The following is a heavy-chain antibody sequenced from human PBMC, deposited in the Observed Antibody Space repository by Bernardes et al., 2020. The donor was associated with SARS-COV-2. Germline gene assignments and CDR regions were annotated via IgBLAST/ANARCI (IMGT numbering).Heavy chain of an antibody. CDR2: LYYSGTT. J-gene: IGHJ3*02. Sequence: SETLSLTCFVSGGSISNNLYWGWIRQPPGKGLEWIVSLYYSGTTYYNPSLKSRVTTSVDTSKNEISLILSSVTAADTAVYYCARHDTLIGTARDAFDIWGQGTLVTVSS. CDR3: ARHDTLIGTARDAFDI. D-gene: IGHD1-20*01. CDR1: GGSISNNLY. V-gene: IGHV4-39*01.